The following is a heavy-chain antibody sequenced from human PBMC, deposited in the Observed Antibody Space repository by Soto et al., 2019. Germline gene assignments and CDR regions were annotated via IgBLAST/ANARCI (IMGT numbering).Heavy chain of an antibody. V-gene: IGHV3-74*01. CDR3: ARGANGYYYFDY. CDR1: GFSLSDYW. Sequence: EVQLVESGGGLVQPGGSLRLSCAGSGFSLSDYWMHWVRQAPGEGLVWLSRITRDGSSTNYADSVKGRFTISRDNAKNTLYLQVNSLRGEDTAVYYCARGANGYYYFDYWGQGTLVTDSS. J-gene: IGHJ4*02. D-gene: IGHD5-18*01. CDR2: ITRDGSST.